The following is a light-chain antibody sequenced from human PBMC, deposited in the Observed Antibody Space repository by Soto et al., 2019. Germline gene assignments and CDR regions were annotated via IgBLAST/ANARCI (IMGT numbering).Light chain of an antibody. CDR3: AAWDDSLNAWV. CDR2: SHD. J-gene: IGLJ3*02. CDR1: RSNVGRNS. V-gene: IGLV1-44*01. Sequence: QTVVTQQPSASQTPGQRVTISCSGSRSNVGRNSVSWYQHVPGTAPKLLIYSHDQRPSGVPDRISASRSGTAASLAISGLRSEDEAFYYCAAWDDSLNAWVFGGGTKLTVL.